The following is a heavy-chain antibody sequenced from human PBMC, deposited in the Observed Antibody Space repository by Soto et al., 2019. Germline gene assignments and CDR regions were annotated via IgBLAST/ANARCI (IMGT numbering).Heavy chain of an antibody. CDR2: IFPRDFDV. J-gene: IGHJ5*01. D-gene: IGHD4-4*01. Sequence: GESLKISCQTSGYTFTNYSIGWVRQMPGGGLEWLGLIFPRDFDVRYSPSFEGQVTISADRSTATAFLQRRSLEASDSALYFCARLVSLLQPIDSWGHGTPVTASS. CDR1: GYTFTNYS. V-gene: IGHV5-51*01. CDR3: ARLVSLLQPIDS.